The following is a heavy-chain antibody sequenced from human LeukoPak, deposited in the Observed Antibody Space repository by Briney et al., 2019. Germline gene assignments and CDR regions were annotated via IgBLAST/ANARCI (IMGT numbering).Heavy chain of an antibody. CDR1: GFSFSGHW. V-gene: IGHV3-74*01. J-gene: IGHJ4*02. Sequence: GGSLRLSCTASGFSFSGHWMHWARQLPGKGLVWVSRISPTGSTTSYADSVKGRSTVFRDNAKNTLYLQVNNLRAEDTAVYYCARGPNSNWSGLDFWGQGTLLTVSS. CDR2: ISPTGSTT. D-gene: IGHD6-6*01. CDR3: ARGPNSNWSGLDF.